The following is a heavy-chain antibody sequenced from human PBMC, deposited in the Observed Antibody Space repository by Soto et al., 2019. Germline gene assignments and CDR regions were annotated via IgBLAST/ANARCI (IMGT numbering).Heavy chain of an antibody. CDR3: ATPGGAGVFDAFDI. D-gene: IGHD1-26*01. CDR2: IYYSGST. J-gene: IGHJ3*02. CDR1: GGSISSSSYY. V-gene: IGHV4-39*01. Sequence: SETLSLTCTVSGGSISSSSYYWGWIRQPPGKGLEWIGSIYYSGSTYYNPSLKSRVTISVETSKNQFSLKLSSVTAADTAVYYCATPGGAGVFDAFDIWGQGTMVTVSS.